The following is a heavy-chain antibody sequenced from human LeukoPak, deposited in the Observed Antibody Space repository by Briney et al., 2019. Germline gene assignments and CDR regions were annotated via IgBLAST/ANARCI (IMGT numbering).Heavy chain of an antibody. J-gene: IGHJ4*02. Sequence: SETLSLTCTVSGGSISSSSYYWSWIRQPPGKGLEWIGEINHSGSTNYNPSLKSRVTISVDTSKNQFSLKLSSVTAADTAVYYCARRRIAGWSFDWGQGTLVTVSS. CDR3: ARRRIAGWSFD. D-gene: IGHD6-19*01. CDR1: GGSISSSSYY. CDR2: INHSGST. V-gene: IGHV4-39*07.